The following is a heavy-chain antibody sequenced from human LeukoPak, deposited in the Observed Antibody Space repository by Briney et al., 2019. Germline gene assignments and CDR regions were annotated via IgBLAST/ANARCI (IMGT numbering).Heavy chain of an antibody. CDR2: ISSSSSYI. CDR1: GFTFSSYS. CDR3: ARAQWTAFDYYYYMDV. Sequence: GGSLRLSCAASGFTFSSYSMNWVRQAPGKGLEWVSSISSSSSYIYYADSVKGRFTISRDNAKNSLYLQMNSLRAEDTAVYYCARAQWTAFDYYYYMDVWGKGTTVTVSS. V-gene: IGHV3-21*01. D-gene: IGHD3/OR15-3a*01. J-gene: IGHJ6*03.